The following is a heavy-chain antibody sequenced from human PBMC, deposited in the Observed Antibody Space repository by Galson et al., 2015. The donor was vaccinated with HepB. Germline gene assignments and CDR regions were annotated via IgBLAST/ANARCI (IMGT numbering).Heavy chain of an antibody. J-gene: IGHJ2*01. CDR2: IYYSGST. Sequence: SETLSLTCTVSGGSISSYYWSWIRQPPGKGLEWIGYIYYSGSTNYNPSLKSRVTISVDTSKNQFSLKLSSVTAADTAVYYCARREVGSGWYFDLWGRGTLVTVSS. CDR3: ARREVGSGWYFDL. V-gene: IGHV4-59*01. CDR1: GGSISSYY. D-gene: IGHD3-10*01.